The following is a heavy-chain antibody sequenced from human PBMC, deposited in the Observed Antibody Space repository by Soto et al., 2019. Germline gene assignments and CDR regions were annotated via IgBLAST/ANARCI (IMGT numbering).Heavy chain of an antibody. V-gene: IGHV3-74*03. D-gene: IGHD6-19*01. J-gene: IGHJ5*02. Sequence: PGGSLRLSCAVSGLDVSGNYMTWVRQAPGKGLEWVSRISPDGSGATYADSVKGRFTISRDDAKNTLYLQMNSLRVEDTAVYYCARGAVAGQVVALFDPWGQGTLVTVSS. CDR1: GLDVSGNY. CDR2: ISPDGSGA. CDR3: ARGAVAGQVVALFDP.